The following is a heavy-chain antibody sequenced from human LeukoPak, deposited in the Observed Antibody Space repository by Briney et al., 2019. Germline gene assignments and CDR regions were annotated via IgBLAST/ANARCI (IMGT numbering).Heavy chain of an antibody. CDR1: GGSFSGYY. CDR3: AGRRSCTSCYVTFDY. Sequence: SETLSRTCAVYGGSFSGYYWSWIRQPPGKGLEWIGEINHSGGTNYNPSLKSRVTISVDTSKNQFSLKLSSVTAADTAVYYCAGRRSCTSCYVTFDYWGQGTLVTVSS. J-gene: IGHJ4*02. CDR2: INHSGGT. D-gene: IGHD2-2*01. V-gene: IGHV4-34*01.